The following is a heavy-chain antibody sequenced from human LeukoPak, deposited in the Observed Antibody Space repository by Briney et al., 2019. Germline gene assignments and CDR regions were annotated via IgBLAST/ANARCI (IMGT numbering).Heavy chain of an antibody. CDR3: AKDGYDFSSGYFPFEY. D-gene: IGHD3-3*01. J-gene: IGHJ4*02. V-gene: IGHV3-48*04. Sequence: PGGFLRLSCAASGFTFSSYSMNWVRQAPGKGLEWVSYISSSSSTIYYADSVKGRFTISRDNAKNSLYLQMNSLRAEDAAVYYCAKDGYDFSSGYFPFEYWGQGTLVTVSS. CDR1: GFTFSSYS. CDR2: ISSSSSTI.